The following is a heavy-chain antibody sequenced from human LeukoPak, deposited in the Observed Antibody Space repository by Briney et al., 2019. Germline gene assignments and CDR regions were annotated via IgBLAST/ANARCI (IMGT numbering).Heavy chain of an antibody. J-gene: IGHJ4*02. D-gene: IGHD6-13*01. CDR1: GFTFNNYG. Sequence: GGSLRLSCAASGFTFNNYGMSWVRQAPGKGLEWVSTISGSGGSTYYADSVKGRFTISRDNSKNTLYLQMNSLRAEDTAVYYCARPGTSWSFDYWGQGSLVTVSS. CDR2: ISGSGGST. V-gene: IGHV3-23*01. CDR3: ARPGTSWSFDY.